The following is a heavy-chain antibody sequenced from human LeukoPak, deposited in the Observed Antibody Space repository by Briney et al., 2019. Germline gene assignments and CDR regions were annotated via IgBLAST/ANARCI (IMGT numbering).Heavy chain of an antibody. D-gene: IGHD6-13*01. Sequence: ASVTVSCKASGYTFTVYYMHWVRQAPGQGFEWMGWLNPNNGGTNYAQKFQGRVIMARDTSISTAYMELSSLRSDDTAVYYCVSQQVVPLWGQGTLVTVSS. CDR1: GYTFTVYY. J-gene: IGHJ4*02. CDR3: VSQQVVPL. V-gene: IGHV1-2*02. CDR2: LNPNNGGT.